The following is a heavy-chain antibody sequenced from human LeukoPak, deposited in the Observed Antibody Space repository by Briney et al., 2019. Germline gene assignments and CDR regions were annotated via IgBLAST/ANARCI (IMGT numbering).Heavy chain of an antibody. J-gene: IGHJ4*02. D-gene: IGHD3-22*01. CDR2: ISYDGSNK. CDR3: ARGIDGYYDY. V-gene: IGHV3-30-3*01. Sequence: GRSLRLSSAASGFTFSSYAMHWVRQAPGKGLEWVAVISYDGSNKYYADSVKGRFTISRDNAKNSLYLQTNSLRAEDTAVYYCARGIDGYYDYWGQGTLVTVSS. CDR1: GFTFSSYA.